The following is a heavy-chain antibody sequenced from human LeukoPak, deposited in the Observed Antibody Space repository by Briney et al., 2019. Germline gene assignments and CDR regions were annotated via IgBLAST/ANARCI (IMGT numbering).Heavy chain of an antibody. Sequence: GESLKISCKASGSSFTSYWIGWVRQMPGKGLEWMGIIYPGDSDTRYSPSFQGQVTISADKSISTAYLQWSSLKASDTAMYYCARLGNSSGWIPDAFDIWGQGTMVTVSS. J-gene: IGHJ3*02. V-gene: IGHV5-51*01. CDR3: ARLGNSSGWIPDAFDI. CDR1: GSSFTSYW. D-gene: IGHD6-19*01. CDR2: IYPGDSDT.